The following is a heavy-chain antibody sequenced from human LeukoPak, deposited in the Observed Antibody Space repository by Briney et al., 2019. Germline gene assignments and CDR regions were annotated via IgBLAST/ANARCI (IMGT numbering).Heavy chain of an antibody. Sequence: SETLSLTCTVSGASISTNGYYWGWIRQPPGKGLEWIGHIYYSGSTSYNPSLKSRVTISVDTSKNQFSLKLSSVTAADTAVYYCARHPWGPGAFDIWGQGTMVTVSS. D-gene: IGHD3-16*01. J-gene: IGHJ3*02. CDR1: GASISTNGYY. V-gene: IGHV4-39*01. CDR3: ARHPWGPGAFDI. CDR2: IYYSGST.